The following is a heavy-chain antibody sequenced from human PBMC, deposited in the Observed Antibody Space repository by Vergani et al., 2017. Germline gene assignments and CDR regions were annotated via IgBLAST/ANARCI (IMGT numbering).Heavy chain of an antibody. CDR1: GYTFTGYY. CDR3: ARVSRDPHYHTAALLDY. J-gene: IGHJ4*02. D-gene: IGHD6-13*01. V-gene: IGHV1-2*02. CDR2: INPNSGGT. Sequence: QVQLVQSGAEVKKPGASVKVSCKASGYTFTGYYMHWVRQAPGQGLEWLGWINPNSGGTNYAQKFQGRVTMTRDTSISTAYMGLSRLRSDDTAVYYCARVSRDPHYHTAALLDYWGQGTLVTVSS.